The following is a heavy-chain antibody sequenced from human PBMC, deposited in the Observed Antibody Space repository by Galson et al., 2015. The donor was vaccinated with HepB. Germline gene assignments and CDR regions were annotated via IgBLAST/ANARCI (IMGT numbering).Heavy chain of an antibody. Sequence: SVKVSCKASGFTFTSSAVQWVRQARGQRLEWIGWIVVGSGNTNYAQKFQERVTITRDMSTSTAYMELSSLRSEDTAVYYCAADLTAASYYYYYGMDVWGQGTTVTVSS. CDR1: GFTFTSSA. V-gene: IGHV1-58*01. D-gene: IGHD2-2*01. J-gene: IGHJ6*02. CDR3: AADLTAASYYYYYGMDV. CDR2: IVVGSGNT.